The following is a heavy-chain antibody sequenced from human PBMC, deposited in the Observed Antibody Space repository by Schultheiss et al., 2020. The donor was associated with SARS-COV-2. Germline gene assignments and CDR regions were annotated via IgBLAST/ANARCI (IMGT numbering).Heavy chain of an antibody. CDR1: GSTFGDYA. CDR3: TREDDCSSTSCYPYYYYYGMDV. D-gene: IGHD2-2*01. Sequence: GESLKISCAASGSTFGDYAMNWVRQAPGKGLKWVGFIRSRADGGTTEYAASVKGRFTISRDDSKSIAYLQMNSLKTEDTAVYYCTREDDCSSTSCYPYYYYYGMDVWGQGTTVTVSS. J-gene: IGHJ6*02. V-gene: IGHV3-49*04. CDR2: IRSRADGGTT.